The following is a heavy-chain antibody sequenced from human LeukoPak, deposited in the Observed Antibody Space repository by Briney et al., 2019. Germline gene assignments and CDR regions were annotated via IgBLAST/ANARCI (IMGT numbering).Heavy chain of an antibody. J-gene: IGHJ4*02. V-gene: IGHV3-23*01. D-gene: IGHD2-2*01. CDR1: GFTFSSYA. CDR3: AKGGEYCSSTSCYRVY. CDR2: ISGSGGST. Sequence: GGSLRLSCAASGFTFSSYAMSWVRQAPGKGLEWVLAISGSGGSTYYADSVKGRFTISRDNSKNTLYLQMNSLRAEDTAVYYCAKGGEYCSSTSCYRVYWGQGTLVTVSS.